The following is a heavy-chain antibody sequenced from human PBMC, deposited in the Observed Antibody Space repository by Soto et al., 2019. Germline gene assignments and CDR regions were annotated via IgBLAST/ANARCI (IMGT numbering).Heavy chain of an antibody. V-gene: IGHV3-33*01. CDR1: GFTFSSYG. CDR3: ARARQDVEGDWFAP. D-gene: IGHD1-26*01. Sequence: QVQLVESGGGVVQPGRSLRLSCAAPGFTFSSYGMHWVRQAPGKGLEWVAVIWYDGSNKYYADSVKGRFTISRDNSENTLYLQMNSLRAEDTAVYYWARARQDVEGDWFAPWGQGTLVTVSS. CDR2: IWYDGSNK. J-gene: IGHJ5*02.